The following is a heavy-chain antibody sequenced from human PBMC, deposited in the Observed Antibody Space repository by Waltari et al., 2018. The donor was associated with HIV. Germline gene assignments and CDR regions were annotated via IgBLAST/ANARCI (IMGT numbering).Heavy chain of an antibody. CDR2: IIPIFGTA. CDR3: ARDGSPIVGADYYYYGMDV. V-gene: IGHV1-69*06. J-gene: IGHJ6*02. Sequence: QVQLVQSGAEVKKPGSSVKVSCKASGGTFSSSAISRVRQPPGQGLEWMGGIIPIFGTANYAQKFQGRVTITADKSTSTAYMELSSLRSEDTAVYYCARDGSPIVGADYYYYGMDVWGQGTTVTVSS. CDR1: GGTFSSSA. D-gene: IGHD1-26*01.